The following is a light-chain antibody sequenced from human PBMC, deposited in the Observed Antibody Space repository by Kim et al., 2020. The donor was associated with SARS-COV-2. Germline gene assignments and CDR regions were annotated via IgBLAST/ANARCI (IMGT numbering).Light chain of an antibody. CDR2: KNN. V-gene: IGLV1-47*01. CDR3: SAWDNSLSAVL. Sequence: GQRVTDSCSGSTSNIGVHYVYWYQHLPGTAPKLLIYKNNQRPSGVPDRFSGSRSDTSASLAISGLRSEDEGDYYCSAWDNSLSAVLFGGGTQLTVL. CDR1: TSNIGVHY. J-gene: IGLJ2*01.